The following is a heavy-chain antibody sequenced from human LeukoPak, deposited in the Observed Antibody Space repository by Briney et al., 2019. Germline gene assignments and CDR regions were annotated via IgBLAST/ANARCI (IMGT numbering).Heavy chain of an antibody. D-gene: IGHD1-26*01. CDR2: IYYSGST. J-gene: IGHJ4*02. V-gene: IGHV4-31*03. CDR3: ASGSYSIFSY. Sequence: SETLSLTCTVSGGSISSGGYYWSWIRQHPGKGLEWIGYIYYSGSTYYSPSLKSRVTISVDTSKNQFSLKLSSVTAADTAVYYCASGSYSIFSYWGQGTLVTVSS. CDR1: GGSISSGGYY.